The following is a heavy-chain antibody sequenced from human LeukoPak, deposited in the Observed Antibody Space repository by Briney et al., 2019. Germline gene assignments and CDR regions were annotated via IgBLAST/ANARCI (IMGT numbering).Heavy chain of an antibody. D-gene: IGHD3-3*01. Sequence: SVKVSCKASGGTFMSYAISWVRQAPGQGLERMGGIIPIFGTANYAQKFQGRVTITADKSTSTVYMELSSLRSEDTAVYFCARESDFWSGYFQYWGQGTLVIVSS. CDR3: ARESDFWSGYFQY. CDR2: IIPIFGTA. J-gene: IGHJ1*01. CDR1: GGTFMSYA. V-gene: IGHV1-69*06.